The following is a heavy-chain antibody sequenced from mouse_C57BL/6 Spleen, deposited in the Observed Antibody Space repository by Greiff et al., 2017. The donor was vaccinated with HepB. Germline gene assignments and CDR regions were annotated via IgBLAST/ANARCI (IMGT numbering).Heavy chain of an antibody. CDR1: GYTFTDYY. D-gene: IGHD1-1*01. V-gene: IGHV1-26*01. J-gene: IGHJ2*01. Sequence: EVQLQQSGPELVKPGASVKISCKASGYTFTDYYMNWVKQSHGKSLEWIGDINPNNGGTSYNQKFKGKATLTVDKSSSTAYMELRSLTSEDSAVYYCARSLLYYYGSSYLDYWGQGTTLTVSS. CDR2: INPNNGGT. CDR3: ARSLLYYYGSSYLDY.